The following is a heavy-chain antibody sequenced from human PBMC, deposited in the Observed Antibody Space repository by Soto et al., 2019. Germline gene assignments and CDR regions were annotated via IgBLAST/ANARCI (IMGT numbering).Heavy chain of an antibody. Sequence: PGGSLRLSCAASGFTFSSYWMSWVRQAPGKGLEWVANIKQDGSEKYYVDSVKGRFTISRDNAKNSLYLQMNSLRAEDTAVYYCARDVGYGIAAAAYYYYGMDVWGQGTTVTVSS. V-gene: IGHV3-7*05. CDR1: GFTFSSYW. D-gene: IGHD6-13*01. CDR2: IKQDGSEK. CDR3: ARDVGYGIAAAAYYYYGMDV. J-gene: IGHJ6*02.